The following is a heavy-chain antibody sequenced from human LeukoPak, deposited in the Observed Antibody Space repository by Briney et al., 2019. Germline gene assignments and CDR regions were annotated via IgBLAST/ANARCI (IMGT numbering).Heavy chain of an antibody. D-gene: IGHD2-2*02. CDR1: GFTFSSYG. CDR3: ARDRLPYCVSTSCHTFDC. CDR2: QWYDGSNK. Sequence: PGRPLRLSCAASGFTFSSYGMLWVPQAPGKALEWVADQWYDGSNKYYADSVKGQFTISRDNSKNMLYLQMNGLRAEDTVVYCGARDRLPYCVSTSCHTFDCWGQGTLVTVST. V-gene: IGHV3-33*01. J-gene: IGHJ4*02.